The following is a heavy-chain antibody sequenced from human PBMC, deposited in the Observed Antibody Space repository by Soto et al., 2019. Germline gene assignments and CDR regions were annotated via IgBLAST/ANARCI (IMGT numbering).Heavy chain of an antibody. J-gene: IGHJ4*02. CDR2: INPSSGGT. CDR1: GGTFSSYT. V-gene: IGHV1-2*04. Sequence: ASVKVSCKASGGTFSSYTISWVRQAPGQGLEWMGWINPSSGGTNYAQKFQGWVTMTRDTSISTAYMELSRLRSDDTAVYYCARVRYCSGGSCGFDYWGQGTLVTVSS. CDR3: ARVRYCSGGSCGFDY. D-gene: IGHD2-15*01.